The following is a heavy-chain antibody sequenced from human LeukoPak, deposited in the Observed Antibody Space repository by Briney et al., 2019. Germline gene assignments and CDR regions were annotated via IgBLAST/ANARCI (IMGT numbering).Heavy chain of an antibody. CDR1: GVTVTTNY. V-gene: IGHV3-66*04. CDR3: VRPRKSKAFNI. Sequence: GGSLRLSCAVSGVTVTTNYMNWVRQAPGRGLEWVSLIYGVDNTYYADSVKGRFTISRDNSKNTLYLQMNSLRDEDTAVYYCVRPRKSKAFNIWGQGTMVTVSS. CDR2: IYGVDNT. J-gene: IGHJ3*02. D-gene: IGHD5/OR15-5a*01.